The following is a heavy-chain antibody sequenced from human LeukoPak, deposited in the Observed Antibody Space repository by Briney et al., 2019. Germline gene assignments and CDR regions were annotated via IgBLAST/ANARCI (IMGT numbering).Heavy chain of an antibody. CDR1: GYSFSTYW. V-gene: IGHV5-51*01. CDR2: IYPSDSDT. J-gene: IGHJ2*01. Sequence: GESLKISCKGSGYSFSTYWIGWVRQMPGKGLEWMGIIYPSDSDTRYSPSFQGQVTISADKSISTAYLQWSSLKASDTAMYYCARRQYYDSSGSYWYFDLWGRGTLVTVSS. CDR3: ARRQYYDSSGSYWYFDL. D-gene: IGHD3-22*01.